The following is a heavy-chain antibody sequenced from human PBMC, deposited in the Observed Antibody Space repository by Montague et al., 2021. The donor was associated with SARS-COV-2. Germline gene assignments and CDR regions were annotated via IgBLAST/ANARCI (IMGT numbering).Heavy chain of an antibody. CDR3: ARDLAGYYGSGSYGGMDV. V-gene: IGHV4-39*07. Sequence: SETLSLTCAISGGSFSNYYWGWIRQPPGKGLEWIGSTYYSGSTYYNPSLKSRVTISVDTSKNQFSLKLSSVTAADTAVYYCARDLAGYYGSGSYGGMDVWGQGTTVTVSS. J-gene: IGHJ6*02. CDR2: TYYSGST. D-gene: IGHD3-10*01. CDR1: GGSFSNYY.